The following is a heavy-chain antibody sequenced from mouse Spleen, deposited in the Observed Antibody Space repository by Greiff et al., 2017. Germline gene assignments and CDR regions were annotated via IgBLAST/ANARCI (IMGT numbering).Heavy chain of an antibody. D-gene: IGHD4-1*01. CDR3: ARREVNWDFAY. J-gene: IGHJ3*01. V-gene: IGHV1-18*01. Sequence: VQLKQSGPELVKPGASVKIPCKASGYTFTDYNMDWVKQSHGKSLEWIGDINPNNGGTIYNQKFKGKATLTVDKSSSTAYMELRSLTSEDTAVYYCARREVNWDFAYWGQGTLVTVSA. CDR2: INPNNGGT. CDR1: GYTFTDYN.